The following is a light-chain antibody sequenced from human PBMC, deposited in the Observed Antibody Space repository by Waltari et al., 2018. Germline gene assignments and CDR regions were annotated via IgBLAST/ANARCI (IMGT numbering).Light chain of an antibody. CDR1: SSDSGYYNA. CDR3: SSYADSGTFV. Sequence: QAAPTQSLPVSGSAGQSVTIPCTGTSSDSGYYNAVSWYQQHPGKAPKLMICEVNKRPSGVSDRFSGSKSGNTASLTISGLQAEDEADYYCSSYADSGTFVFGAGTRLTVL. J-gene: IGLJ1*01. V-gene: IGLV2-23*02. CDR2: EVN.